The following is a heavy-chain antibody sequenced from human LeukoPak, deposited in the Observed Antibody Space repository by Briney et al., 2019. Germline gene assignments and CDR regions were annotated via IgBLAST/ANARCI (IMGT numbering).Heavy chain of an antibody. V-gene: IGHV3-74*01. D-gene: IGHD3-10*01. CDR1: GFTFSSYW. CDR2: INSDGSST. Sequence: GGSLRLSCAASGFTFSSYWMHWVRQGPGKGLVWVSRINSDGSSTNYADSVKGRFTISRDNSKNTLYLQMNSLRAEDTAVYYCARDAFYGSGLDAFDIWGQGTMVTVSS. CDR3: ARDAFYGSGLDAFDI. J-gene: IGHJ3*02.